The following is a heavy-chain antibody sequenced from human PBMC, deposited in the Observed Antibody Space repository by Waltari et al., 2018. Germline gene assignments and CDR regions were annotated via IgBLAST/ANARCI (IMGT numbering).Heavy chain of an antibody. CDR1: GGSISSYY. Sequence: QVQLQESGPGLVKPSETLSLTCTVSGGSISSYYWSWIRQPPGKGLEWIGYIYYSGSTNYNPSLKSRVTISVDTSKNQFSLKLSSVTAADTAVYYCARHRQEPPQEVDYWGQGTLVTVSS. D-gene: IGHD1-26*01. CDR2: IYYSGST. CDR3: ARHRQEPPQEVDY. J-gene: IGHJ4*02. V-gene: IGHV4-59*08.